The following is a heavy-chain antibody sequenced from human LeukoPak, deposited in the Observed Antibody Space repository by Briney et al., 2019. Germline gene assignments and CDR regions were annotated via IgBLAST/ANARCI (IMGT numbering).Heavy chain of an antibody. Sequence: GGSLRLSCAASGFTFSSYWMSWVRQAPGKGLEWVANIRQDGSEKYYVDSVKGRFTISRDNAKNSLYLQMNSLRAEDTAVYYCARTYYDFWSGYYAFDYWGQGTLVTVSS. V-gene: IGHV3-7*03. CDR3: ARTYYDFWSGYYAFDY. CDR2: IRQDGSEK. CDR1: GFTFSSYW. J-gene: IGHJ4*02. D-gene: IGHD3-3*01.